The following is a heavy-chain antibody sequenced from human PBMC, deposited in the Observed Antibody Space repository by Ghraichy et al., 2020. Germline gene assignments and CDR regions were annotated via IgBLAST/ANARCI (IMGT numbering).Heavy chain of an antibody. V-gene: IGHV4-34*01. CDR3: ARGVPPGFGKGGCGSLGITNVWRVGRGSCYMDV. J-gene: IGHJ6*03. CDR1: GGSFSGYY. CDR2: INHSGST. Sequence: SETLSLTCAVYGGSFSGYYWSWIRQPPGKGLEWIGEINHSGSTNYNPSLKSRVTISVDTSKNQFSLKLSSVTAADTAVYYCARGVPPGFGKGGCGSLGITNVWRVGRGSCYMDVWGKGTTVTVSS. D-gene: IGHD3-16*01.